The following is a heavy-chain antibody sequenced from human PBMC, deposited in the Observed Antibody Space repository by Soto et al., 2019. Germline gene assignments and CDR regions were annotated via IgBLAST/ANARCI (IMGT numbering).Heavy chain of an antibody. V-gene: IGHV1-69*01. D-gene: IGHD1-26*01. Sequence: QVQLVQSGAEVKKPGSSVKVSCKASGGTFSRYAISWVRQAHGHGLEWMGGIIPIFGTANYAQKFQGRVTNTGDQSTSTAYMELSSLRSDDTGVYYCAIDRVEWELLGGGHYWVQGGLVTVSS. J-gene: IGHJ4*02. CDR2: IIPIFGTA. CDR1: GGTFSRYA. CDR3: AIDRVEWELLGGGHY.